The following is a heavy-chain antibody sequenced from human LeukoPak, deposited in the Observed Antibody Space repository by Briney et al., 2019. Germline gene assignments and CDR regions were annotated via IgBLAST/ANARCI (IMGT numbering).Heavy chain of an antibody. CDR1: GLTFSSYA. CDR3: ARERQQLVHNWFDP. V-gene: IGHV3-30*04. J-gene: IGHJ5*02. D-gene: IGHD6-13*01. Sequence: TGGSLRLSCAASGLTFSSYAMHWVRQAPGKGLEWVAVISYDGSNKYYADSVKGRFTISRDNSKNTLYLQMNSLRAEDTAVYYCARERQQLVHNWFDPWGQGTLVTVSS. CDR2: ISYDGSNK.